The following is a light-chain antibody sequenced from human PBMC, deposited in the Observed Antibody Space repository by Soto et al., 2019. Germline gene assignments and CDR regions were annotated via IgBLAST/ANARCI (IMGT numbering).Light chain of an antibody. CDR3: QQGYSSPAT. V-gene: IGKV1-39*01. CDR1: QSIGKH. Sequence: DIQMTQSPSVLSASVGDRVTITCRASQSIGKHLNWYQQKPGEAPKFLIYGASTLQSGVPSRFTGSGSGTDFTLTVNSLQAEDFATYYCQQGYSSPATFGQGTRLEIK. CDR2: GAS. J-gene: IGKJ5*01.